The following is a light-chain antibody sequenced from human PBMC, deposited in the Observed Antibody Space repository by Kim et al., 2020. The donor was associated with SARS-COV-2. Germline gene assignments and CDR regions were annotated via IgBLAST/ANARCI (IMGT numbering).Light chain of an antibody. CDR3: QQYNNWPPYT. Sequence: SSRERTNLSWPASQGVSSNFAWDQQKPGQAPRLLIYCASTRATGIPARFSGSGSWKEFTLPNSSLQSEDFSVYYCQQYNNWPPYTCGQGTNLE. CDR2: CAS. CDR1: QGVSSN. J-gene: IGKJ2*01. V-gene: IGKV3-15*01.